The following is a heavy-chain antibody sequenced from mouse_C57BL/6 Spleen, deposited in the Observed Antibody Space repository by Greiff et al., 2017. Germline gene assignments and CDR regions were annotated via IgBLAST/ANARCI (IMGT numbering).Heavy chain of an antibody. Sequence: VQLQESGAELVKPGASVKVSCKASGYTFTSYWMHWVKQRPGQGLEWIGRIHPSDSDTNYNQKFKGKATLTVDKSSSTAYIQLSSLTSEDSAVYYCATPGQLRDYAMDYWGQGTSVTVSS. D-gene: IGHD3-2*02. CDR1: GYTFTSYW. CDR2: IHPSDSDT. V-gene: IGHV1-74*01. CDR3: ATPGQLRDYAMDY. J-gene: IGHJ4*01.